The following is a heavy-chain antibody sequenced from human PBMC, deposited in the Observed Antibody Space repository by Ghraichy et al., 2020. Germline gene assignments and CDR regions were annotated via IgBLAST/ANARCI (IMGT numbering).Heavy chain of an antibody. Sequence: GSLRLSCTVSGGSISSYYWSWIRQPPGKGLEWIGYIYYSGSTNYNPSLKSRVTISVDTSKNQFSLKLSSVTAADTAVYYCARGAGYSSSWYISPYYFDYWGQGTLVTVSS. D-gene: IGHD6-13*01. CDR2: IYYSGST. CDR1: GGSISSYY. V-gene: IGHV4-59*01. J-gene: IGHJ4*02. CDR3: ARGAGYSSSWYISPYYFDY.